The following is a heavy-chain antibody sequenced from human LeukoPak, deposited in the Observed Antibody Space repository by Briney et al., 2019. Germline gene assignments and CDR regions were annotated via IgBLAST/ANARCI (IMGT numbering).Heavy chain of an antibody. D-gene: IGHD6-19*01. J-gene: IGHJ4*02. CDR1: GFTFSSYS. Sequence: PGGSLRLSCAASGFTFSSYSMNWVRQAPGKGLEWVSYISSSSSTIYYADSVKCRFTISRDNAKNSLYLQMNSLRAEDTAVYYCAREDSSGWADFDYWGQGTLVTVSS. CDR2: ISSSSSTI. CDR3: AREDSSGWADFDY. V-gene: IGHV3-48*01.